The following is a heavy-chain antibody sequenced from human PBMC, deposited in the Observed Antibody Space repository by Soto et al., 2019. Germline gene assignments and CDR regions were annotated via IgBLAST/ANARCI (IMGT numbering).Heavy chain of an antibody. D-gene: IGHD5-12*01. V-gene: IGHV1-69*02. CDR2: IIPILGIA. CDR3: ASTLSGYSNFDY. CDR1: GGTFSSYT. Sequence: QVQLVQSGAEVKKPGSSVKVSCKASGGTFSSYTISWVRQAPGQGLEWMGRIIPILGIANYAQKFQGRVTITADKSTSTAYMELSSLRSEDTAVYYCASTLSGYSNFDYWGQGTLVTVSS. J-gene: IGHJ4*02.